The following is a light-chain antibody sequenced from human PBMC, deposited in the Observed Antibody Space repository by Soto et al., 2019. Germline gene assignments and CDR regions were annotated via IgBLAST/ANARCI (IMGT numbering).Light chain of an antibody. V-gene: IGLV1-40*01. J-gene: IGLJ1*01. CDR1: SSNIGAGYD. Sequence: QSVLTQPPSVSGAPGQRVTISCTGSSSNIGAGYDVHWYQQLPGTAPKLLIYGNNNRPSGVPDRFSGSKSGTSASLAITGLQAEDEAEYYCQSYDSSLRNYVCGTGTKLTVL. CDR2: GNN. CDR3: QSYDSSLRNYV.